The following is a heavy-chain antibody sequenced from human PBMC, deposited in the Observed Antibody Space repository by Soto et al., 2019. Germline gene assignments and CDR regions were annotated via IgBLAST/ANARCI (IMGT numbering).Heavy chain of an antibody. J-gene: IGHJ4*02. D-gene: IGHD3-10*01. CDR1: GFTFSSYW. CDR3: ASQKLWFGELYDY. CDR2: INSDGSSI. Sequence: EVQLVESGGGLVQPGGSLRLSCAASGFTFSSYWMHWVRQSPGKGLVWVSRINSDGSSIIYADSVKGRFTISRDNAKNTLYLQMISLRAEDTAVYYCASQKLWFGELYDYWGQGTLVTVSS. V-gene: IGHV3-74*01.